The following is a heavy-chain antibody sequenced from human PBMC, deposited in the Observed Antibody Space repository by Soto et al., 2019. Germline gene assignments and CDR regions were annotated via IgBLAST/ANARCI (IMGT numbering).Heavy chain of an antibody. CDR1: GYTFTSYG. J-gene: IGHJ5*02. Sequence: ASVKVSCKAFGYTFTSYGISWVRQAPGQGLEWMGWMNPNSGNTGYAQTLQGRVTMTWDTSISTAYMELSSLRFEDTAMYYCARGHISSTKNWLDPWGQGTLVTVSS. CDR3: ARGHISSTKNWLDP. CDR2: MNPNSGNT. D-gene: IGHD6-6*01. V-gene: IGHV1-8*02.